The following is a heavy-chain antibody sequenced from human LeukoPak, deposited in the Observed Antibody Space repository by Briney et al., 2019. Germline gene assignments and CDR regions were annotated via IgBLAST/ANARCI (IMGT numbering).Heavy chain of an antibody. CDR3: AKEKQRWFGEPFDY. J-gene: IGHJ4*02. D-gene: IGHD3-10*01. Sequence: KPGGSLRFSGAASGFTFDDYTMHWVRQAPGKGLEWVSSISSSSSYIYYADSVKGRFTISRDNSKNTLYLQMISLRAEDTAVYYCAKEKQRWFGEPFDYWGQGTLVTVSS. CDR2: ISSSSSYI. CDR1: GFTFDDYT. V-gene: IGHV3-21*04.